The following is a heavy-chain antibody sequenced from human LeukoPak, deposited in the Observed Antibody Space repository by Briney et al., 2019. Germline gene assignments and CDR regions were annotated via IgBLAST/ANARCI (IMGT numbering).Heavy chain of an antibody. Sequence: SETLSLTCAVSGYSISSGYYWGWIRPPPGKGLEWIGSIYHSGSTYYNPSLKLRVTISVDTSKNQFSLKLSSVTAADTAVYYCARVISGSHGGFDYWGQGTLVTVSS. J-gene: IGHJ4*02. CDR1: GYSISSGYY. V-gene: IGHV4-38-2*01. CDR2: IYHSGST. CDR3: ARVISGSHGGFDY. D-gene: IGHD1-26*01.